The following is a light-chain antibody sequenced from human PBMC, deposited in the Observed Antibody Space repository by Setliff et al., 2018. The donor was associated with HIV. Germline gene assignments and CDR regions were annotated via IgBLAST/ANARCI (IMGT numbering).Light chain of an antibody. CDR1: SSDVGGYNY. CDR3: CSDAGSYTYV. J-gene: IGLJ1*01. Sequence: QSALTQPRPVSGSPGQSVTISCTGTSSDVGGYNYGSWYQQHQGKAPKMMIYDVSTRPSGVPDRFSGSKSGNTASLTISGLQTEDEADYYCCSDAGSYTYVFGTGTKVTVL. CDR2: DVS. V-gene: IGLV2-11*01.